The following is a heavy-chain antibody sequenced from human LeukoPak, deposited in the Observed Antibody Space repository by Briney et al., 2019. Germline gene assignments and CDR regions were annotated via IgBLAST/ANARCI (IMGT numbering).Heavy chain of an antibody. Sequence: PGGSLRLSCAASGFTVSSSYMSWVRQAPGKGLEWVSVIYSGGSTYYADSVKGRFTISRDNSKNTLYLQMNSLRAEDTAVYYCARDRYDSSGYSTDWGQGTLVTVSS. D-gene: IGHD3-22*01. CDR1: GFTVSSSY. CDR3: ARDRYDSSGYSTD. CDR2: IYSGGST. J-gene: IGHJ4*02. V-gene: IGHV3-53*01.